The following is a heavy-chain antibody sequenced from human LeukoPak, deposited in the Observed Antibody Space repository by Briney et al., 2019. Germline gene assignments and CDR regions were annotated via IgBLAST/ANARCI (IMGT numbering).Heavy chain of an antibody. CDR2: IYYSGST. CDR1: GGSISSSSYY. J-gene: IGHJ5*01. Sequence: ASETLSLTCTVSGGSISSSSYYWGWIRQPPGKGLEWIGSIYYSGSTYYNPSLKSRVTISVDTSKNQFSLKLSSVTAADTAVYYCARDLGLPDSWGQGTLVTVSS. V-gene: IGHV4-39*02. CDR3: ARDLGLPDS.